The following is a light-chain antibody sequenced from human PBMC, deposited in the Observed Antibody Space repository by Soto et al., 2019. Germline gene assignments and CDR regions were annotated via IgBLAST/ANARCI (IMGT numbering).Light chain of an antibody. CDR3: RSYASSSIPLYV. V-gene: IGLV2-14*01. Sequence: QSALPQPASVFGSPVQSNTICCTGTSSDVVGYNYVSWYQQHPGKAPKLMIYDVSNRPSGVSNRFSGSKSGNTASLTISGLQAEDEADYYCRSYASSSIPLYVFVTGTKVTVL. J-gene: IGLJ1*01. CDR1: SSDVVGYNY. CDR2: DVS.